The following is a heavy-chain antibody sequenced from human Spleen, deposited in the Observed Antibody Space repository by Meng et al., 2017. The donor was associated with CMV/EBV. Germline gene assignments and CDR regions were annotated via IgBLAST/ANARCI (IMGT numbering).Heavy chain of an antibody. CDR2: ISSSSSYI. D-gene: IGHD2-21*02. J-gene: IGHJ6*02. Sequence: GESLKISCAASGFTFSSYSMNWVRQAPGKGLEWVSSISSSSSYIYYADSVKGRFTISRDNAKKTLSLQINTLRVEDTALYYCAKGGGERVTFDAMDVWGQGTTVTVSS. CDR3: AKGGGERVTFDAMDV. V-gene: IGHV3-21*03. CDR1: GFTFSSYS.